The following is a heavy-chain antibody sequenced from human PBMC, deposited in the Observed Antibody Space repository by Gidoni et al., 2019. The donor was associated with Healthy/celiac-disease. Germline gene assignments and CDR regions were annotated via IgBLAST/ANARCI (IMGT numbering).Heavy chain of an antibody. V-gene: IGHV3-23*01. J-gene: IGHJ6*02. CDR1: GFTFSSYA. Sequence: EVQLLESGGGLVQPGGSLRLSCAASGFTFSSYAMSWVRQAPGKGLEWVSAISGSGGSTYYADSVKGRFTISRDNSKNTLYLQMNSLRAEDTAVYYCAKSFGRYDFWSGGHYYYGMDVWGQGTTVTVSS. CDR2: ISGSGGST. D-gene: IGHD3-3*01. CDR3: AKSFGRYDFWSGGHYYYGMDV.